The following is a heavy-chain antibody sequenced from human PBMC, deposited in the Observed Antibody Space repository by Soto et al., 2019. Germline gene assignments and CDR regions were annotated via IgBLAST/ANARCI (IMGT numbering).Heavy chain of an antibody. Sequence: ASVKVSCKASGYTFTSYGISWVRQAPGQRLEWMGWINAGNGNTKYSQKFQGRVTITRDTSASTAYMELSSLRSEDTAVYYCARLVYDSSGYRPGWGQGTLVTVSS. V-gene: IGHV1-3*01. CDR2: INAGNGNT. D-gene: IGHD3-22*01. J-gene: IGHJ4*02. CDR3: ARLVYDSSGYRPG. CDR1: GYTFTSYG.